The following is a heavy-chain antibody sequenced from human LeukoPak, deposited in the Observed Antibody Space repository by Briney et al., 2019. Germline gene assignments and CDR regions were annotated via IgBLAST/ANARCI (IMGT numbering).Heavy chain of an antibody. J-gene: IGHJ4*02. Sequence: TASETLSLTCTVSGGSISSSSYYWGWIRQPPGKGLEWIGSIYYSGSTYYNPSLKSRVTISVDTSKNQFSLKLSSVTAADTAVYYCARFPWGITMIVVVIPDYWGQGTLVTVSS. V-gene: IGHV4-39*01. D-gene: IGHD3-22*01. CDR2: IYYSGST. CDR1: GGSISSSSYY. CDR3: ARFPWGITMIVVVIPDY.